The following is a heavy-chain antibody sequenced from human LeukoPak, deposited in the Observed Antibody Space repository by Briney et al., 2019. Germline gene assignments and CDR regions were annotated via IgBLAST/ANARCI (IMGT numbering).Heavy chain of an antibody. D-gene: IGHD2-15*01. J-gene: IGHJ4*02. CDR1: GYTFTGYY. V-gene: IGHV1-2*02. CDR3: ARDGGYCSGGSCGWDYFDY. CDR2: ISPNSGGT. Sequence: ASVKVSCKASGYTFTGYYMHWVRQAPGQGLEWMGWISPNSGGTNYAQKFQGRVTMTRDTSISTAYMELSRLRSDDTAVYYCARDGGYCSGGSCGWDYFDYWGQGTLVTVSS.